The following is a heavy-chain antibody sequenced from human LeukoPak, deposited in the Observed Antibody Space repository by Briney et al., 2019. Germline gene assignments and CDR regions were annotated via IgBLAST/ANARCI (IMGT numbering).Heavy chain of an antibody. J-gene: IGHJ4*02. Sequence: SETLSLTCTVSGYSISSGYYWGWIRQPPGKGLEWIGSMYYSGSTYYNPSLKSRVTISVDTSKNQFSLKLSSVTPADTAVYYCARMRVYAAINYWGQGTLVTVSS. CDR1: GYSISSGYY. D-gene: IGHD2-8*01. CDR2: MYYSGST. CDR3: ARMRVYAAINY. V-gene: IGHV4-38-2*02.